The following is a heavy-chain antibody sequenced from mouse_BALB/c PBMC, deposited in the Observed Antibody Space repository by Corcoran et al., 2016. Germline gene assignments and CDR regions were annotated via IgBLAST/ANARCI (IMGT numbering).Heavy chain of an antibody. Sequence: QIQLVQPGPELKKPGETVKISCKASGYTFTKHGRNWVKQAPGKGLKWMGWINTYTGEPTYADDFKGRFAFSLETSASTAYLQINNLKNEDKATYFCAREPYAMDYWGQGTSVTVSS. CDR3: AREPYAMDY. CDR2: INTYTGEP. CDR1: GYTFTKHG. J-gene: IGHJ4*01. V-gene: IGHV9-1*02.